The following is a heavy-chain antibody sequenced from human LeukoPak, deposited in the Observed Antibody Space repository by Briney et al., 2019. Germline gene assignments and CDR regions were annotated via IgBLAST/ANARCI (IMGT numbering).Heavy chain of an antibody. CDR1: VFTVSSNY. J-gene: IGHJ5*02. D-gene: IGHD2-8*02. CDR3: ASSHCTAGSCNWFDP. V-gene: IGHV3-66*01. Sequence: GGSLRLSCAASVFTVSSNYMSWVRQAPGKWLEWVSFMYRGDRTYYADSVKGRFTMSRDDMKKTVYLQMDSLRAEDTAVYYCASSHCTAGSCNWFDPWGQGTLVTVSP. CDR2: MYRGDRT.